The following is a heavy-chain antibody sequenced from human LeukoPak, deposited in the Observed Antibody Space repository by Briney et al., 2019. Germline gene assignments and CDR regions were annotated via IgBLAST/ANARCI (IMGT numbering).Heavy chain of an antibody. D-gene: IGHD6-13*01. J-gene: IGHJ3*02. CDR1: GGSISSYY. CDR2: IYYGGST. CDR3: ARAGIAAAGDAFDI. V-gene: IGHV4-59*01. Sequence: SETLSLTCTVSGGSISSYYWSWIRQPPGKGLEWIGYIYYGGSTNYNPSLKSRVTISVDTSKNQFSLKLSSVTAADTAVYYCARAGIAAAGDAFDIWGQGTMVTVSS.